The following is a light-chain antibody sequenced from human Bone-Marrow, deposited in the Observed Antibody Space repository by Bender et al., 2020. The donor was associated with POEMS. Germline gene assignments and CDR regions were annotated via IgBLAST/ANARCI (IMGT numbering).Light chain of an antibody. CDR2: DVN. CDR1: GSDLGDSYY. Sequence: QSALTQPRSVSGSPGQSVTISCTGTGSDLGDSYYVSWYQQHPTKAPKLMIYDVNERPSGVQDRFSGSKSGNTASLNIAGLQAEDEADYYCCSYAGRYTVVFGGGTKLPVL. CDR3: CSYAGRYTVV. J-gene: IGLJ2*01. V-gene: IGLV2-11*01.